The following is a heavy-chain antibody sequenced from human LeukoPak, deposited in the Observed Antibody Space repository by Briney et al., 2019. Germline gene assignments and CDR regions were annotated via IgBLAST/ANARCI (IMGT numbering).Heavy chain of an antibody. CDR1: GLIISDYW. Sequence: PGGSLRLSCAASGLIISDYWMHWVRQAPGKGLVWVARINSEGSGTTYADSVKGRFTISGDNAKNTLYLRMNSLRDEDTAVYYCAKGGTTVVDYWGQGTLVTVSS. J-gene: IGHJ4*02. D-gene: IGHD4-23*01. CDR3: AKGGTTVVDY. CDR2: INSEGSGT. V-gene: IGHV3-74*01.